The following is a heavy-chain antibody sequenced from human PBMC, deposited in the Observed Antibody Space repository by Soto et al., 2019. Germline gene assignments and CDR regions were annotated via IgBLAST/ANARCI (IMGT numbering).Heavy chain of an antibody. CDR3: ARVAADAYWSGYDDY. Sequence: QEQLQESGPRLVKPSETLSLTCSVSGGSISNYHWSWIRQPPGKELEWIGYISYTGRTNYSPSLKSRVTMLLATSKKQFSLKLSSVTAADTAVYYCARVAADAYWSGYDDYWGQGTLVTVSS. D-gene: IGHD3-3*01. V-gene: IGHV4-59*01. J-gene: IGHJ4*02. CDR2: ISYTGRT. CDR1: GGSISNYH.